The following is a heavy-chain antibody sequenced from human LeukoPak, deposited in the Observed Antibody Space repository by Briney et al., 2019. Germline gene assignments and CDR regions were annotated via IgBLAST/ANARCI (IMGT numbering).Heavy chain of an antibody. J-gene: IGHJ4*02. D-gene: IGHD2-2*02. V-gene: IGHV3-21*01. CDR2: ISSSSSYI. CDR1: GFTFSRYG. Sequence: GGSLRLSCAASGFTFSRYGLHWVRQAPGKGLEWVSSISSSSSYIYYADSMKGRFTISRDNAKNSLYLQMNSLRAEDTAVYFCARGIYTSSPRNPKNFFDYWGQGTLVTVS. CDR3: ARGIYTSSPRNPKNFFDY.